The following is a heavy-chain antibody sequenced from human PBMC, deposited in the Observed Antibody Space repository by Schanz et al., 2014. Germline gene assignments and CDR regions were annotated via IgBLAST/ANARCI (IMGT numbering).Heavy chain of an antibody. CDR3: AKVAPAATYLDS. CDR2: ISDSGDST. D-gene: IGHD2-2*01. J-gene: IGHJ4*02. V-gene: IGHV3-11*01. Sequence: QVQLVESGGGVVQPGRSLRLSCAASGFTFSDHYMTWIRQAPGKGLEWVSDISDSGDSTHYADSVKGRFTISRDNAKNSLFLQMNSLSAEDTAVYYCAKVAPAATYLDSWGLGTLVTVSS. CDR1: GFTFSDHY.